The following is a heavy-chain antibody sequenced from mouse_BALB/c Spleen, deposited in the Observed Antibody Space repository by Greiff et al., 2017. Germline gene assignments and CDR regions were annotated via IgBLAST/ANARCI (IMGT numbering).Heavy chain of an antibody. CDR3: ARHYGYWCAY. D-gene: IGHD1-2*01. CDR2: ISTGGGST. V-gene: IGHV5-12-1*01. CDR1: GFAFSSYD. J-gene: IGHJ3*01. Sequence: DVMLVESGGGLVKPGGSLKLSCAASGFAFSSYDMSWVRQTPAKRLEWVAYISTGGGSTYYPDTVKGRFTISRDNATNTLYLQMSSLKSEDTAMYYCARHYGYWCAYWGQGTLVTVSA.